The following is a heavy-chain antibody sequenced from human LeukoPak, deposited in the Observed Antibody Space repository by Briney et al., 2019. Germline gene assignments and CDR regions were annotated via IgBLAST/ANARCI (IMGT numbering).Heavy chain of an antibody. CDR1: GGTFSSYA. CDR2: IIPIFGTA. Sequence: EASVKVSCKASGGTFSSYAISWVRQAPGQGLEWMGGIIPIFGTANYAQKFQGRVTITTDKSTSTAYMELSSLRSEDTAVYYCARGPTRITIFGVVSWFDPWGQGTLVTVSS. CDR3: ARGPTRITIFGVVSWFDP. D-gene: IGHD3-3*01. J-gene: IGHJ5*02. V-gene: IGHV1-69*05.